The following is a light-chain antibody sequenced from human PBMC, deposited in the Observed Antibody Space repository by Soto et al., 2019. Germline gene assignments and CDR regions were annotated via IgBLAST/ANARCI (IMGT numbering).Light chain of an antibody. CDR2: GSF. V-gene: IGKV3-15*01. Sequence: EIVMTQSPVTLSASPGESATLSCRASQSVDNNVAWYQQKPGQAPRLLIVGSFARATGIPARFSGSGSGSAFTLTISGLQSEDFAVYYCQQYNDRPPITFGQGTRLEIK. CDR3: QQYNDRPPIT. J-gene: IGKJ5*01. CDR1: QSVDNN.